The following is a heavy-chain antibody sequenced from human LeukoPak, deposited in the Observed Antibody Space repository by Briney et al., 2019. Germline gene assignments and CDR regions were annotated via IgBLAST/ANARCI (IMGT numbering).Heavy chain of an antibody. CDR2: IYYSGST. J-gene: IGHJ4*02. Sequence: SETLSLTCTVSGGSISSSSYYWGWIRQPPGKGLEWIGSIYYSGSTYYNPSLKSRVTISVDTSKNQFSLKLSSVTAADTAVYYCARGRGDYWGQGTLVTVSS. V-gene: IGHV4-39*07. CDR1: GGSISSSSYY. D-gene: IGHD3-10*01. CDR3: ARGRGDY.